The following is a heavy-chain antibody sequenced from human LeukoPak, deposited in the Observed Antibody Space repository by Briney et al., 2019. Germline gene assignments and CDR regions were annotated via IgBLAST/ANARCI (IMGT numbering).Heavy chain of an antibody. D-gene: IGHD6-19*01. V-gene: IGHV1-2*02. CDR1: GGTFSSYA. Sequence: ASVKVSCKASGGTFSSYAISWVRQAPGQGLEWMGWINPNSGGTNYAQKFQGRVTMTRDTSISTAYMELSRLRSDDTAVYYCATSPGIAVAAYFQHWGQGTLVTVSS. CDR2: INPNSGGT. CDR3: ATSPGIAVAAYFQH. J-gene: IGHJ1*01.